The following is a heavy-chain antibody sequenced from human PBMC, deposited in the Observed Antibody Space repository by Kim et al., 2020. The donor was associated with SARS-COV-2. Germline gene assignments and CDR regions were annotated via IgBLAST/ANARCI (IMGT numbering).Heavy chain of an antibody. CDR1: GGSVSSGSYY. V-gene: IGHV4-61*01. D-gene: IGHD5-12*01. CDR2: IYYSGST. CDR3: ARETYPYSGYDYYDY. Sequence: SETLSLTCTVSGGSVSSGSYYWSWIRQPPGKGLEWIGYIYYSGSTNYNPSLKSRVTISVDTSKNQFSLKLSSVTAADTAVYYCARETYPYSGYDYYDYWGQGTLVTVSS. J-gene: IGHJ4*02.